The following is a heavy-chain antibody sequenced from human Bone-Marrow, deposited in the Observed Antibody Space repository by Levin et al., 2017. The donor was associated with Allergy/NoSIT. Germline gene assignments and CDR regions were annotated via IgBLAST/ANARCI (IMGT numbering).Heavy chain of an antibody. V-gene: IGHV5-10-1*01. CDR1: GYSFTSYW. J-gene: IGHJ6*03. CDR2: IDPSDSYT. Sequence: GESLKISCKGSGYSFTSYWISWVRQMPGKGLEWMGRIDPSDSYTNYSPSFQGHVTISADKSISTAYLQWSSLKASDTAMYYCATTAIAAAGTPYYYYYMDVWGKGTTVTVSS. CDR3: ATTAIAAAGTPYYYYYMDV. D-gene: IGHD6-13*01.